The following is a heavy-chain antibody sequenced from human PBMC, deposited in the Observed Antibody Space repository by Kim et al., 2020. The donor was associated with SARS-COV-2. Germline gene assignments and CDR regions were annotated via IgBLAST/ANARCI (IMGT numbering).Heavy chain of an antibody. CDR3: ARFKVGDCSGGSCYSYYYYGMDV. D-gene: IGHD2-15*01. CDR2: INAGNGNT. V-gene: IGHV1-3*01. J-gene: IGHJ6*02. CDR1: GYTFTSYA. Sequence: ASVKVSCKASGYTFTSYAMHWVRQAPGQRLEWMGWINAGNGNTKYSQKFQGRVTITRDTSASTAYMELSSLRSEDTAVYYCARFKVGDCSGGSCYSYYYYGMDVWGQGTTVTVSS.